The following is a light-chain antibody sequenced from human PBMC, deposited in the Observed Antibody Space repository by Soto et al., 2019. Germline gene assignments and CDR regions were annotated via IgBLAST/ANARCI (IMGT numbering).Light chain of an antibody. CDR3: SSYVSSGTL. Sequence: QSVLTQPASVSRSLGQSITISCSGTTNDVGYYNFVSWYQQHPGKAPKLIIYDVSNRPSGVSNRFSASTSGNTASLTISGLRPEDEADYYCSSYVSSGTLFGGGTKLTVL. CDR2: DVS. V-gene: IGLV2-14*03. CDR1: TNDVGYYNF. J-gene: IGLJ3*02.